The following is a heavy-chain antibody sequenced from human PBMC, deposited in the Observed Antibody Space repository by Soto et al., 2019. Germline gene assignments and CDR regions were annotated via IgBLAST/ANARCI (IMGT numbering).Heavy chain of an antibody. Sequence: SETLSLTCTVSGGSISSRSYYWGWIRQPPGKGLEWIGSIYYSGNTYYNPSLKSRVIISVDTSKNQLSLKLNSVSAADTAVYYCARHDITGHCSTTSCTFDYWGQGTLVTVSS. V-gene: IGHV4-39*01. J-gene: IGHJ4*02. CDR2: IYYSGNT. CDR1: GGSISSRSYY. CDR3: ARHDITGHCSTTSCTFDY. D-gene: IGHD2-2*01.